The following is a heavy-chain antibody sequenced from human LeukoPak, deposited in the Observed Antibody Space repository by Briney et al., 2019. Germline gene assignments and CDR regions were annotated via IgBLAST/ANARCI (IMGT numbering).Heavy chain of an antibody. J-gene: IGHJ4*02. CDR1: GGSISSSSYY. D-gene: IGHD3-9*01. CDR3: ARSPQDELRYFDWLFTFDY. V-gene: IGHV4-39*01. Sequence: PSETLSLTCTVSGGSISSSSYYWGWIRQPPGKGLEWIGTIYYSGSTYYNPSLKSRVTISVDTSKNQFSLQLNSVTPEDTAVYYCARSPQDELRYFDWLFTFDYWGQGTLVTVSS. CDR2: IYYSGST.